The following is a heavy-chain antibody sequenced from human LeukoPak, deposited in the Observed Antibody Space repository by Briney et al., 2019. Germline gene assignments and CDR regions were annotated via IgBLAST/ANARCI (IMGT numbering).Heavy chain of an antibody. V-gene: IGHV1-69*13. J-gene: IGHJ1*01. CDR1: GDTFSSYA. D-gene: IGHD2-15*01. Sequence: SVKVSCKASGDTFSSYAISWVRQAPGQGLEWMGMIIPSFGTANYAQKFQGRVTSTSDESTGTAYMEVSSLRTEDTAVYYCARASYYCSGGSCYSHPLYFQHWGQGTLVTVSS. CDR2: IIPSFGTA. CDR3: ARASYYCSGGSCYSHPLYFQH.